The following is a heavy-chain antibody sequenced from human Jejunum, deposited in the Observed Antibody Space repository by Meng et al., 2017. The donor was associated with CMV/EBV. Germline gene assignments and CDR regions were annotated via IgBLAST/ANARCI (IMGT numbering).Heavy chain of an antibody. J-gene: IGHJ6*02. CDR1: GFTFSSYS. CDR3: ARDLHNTYYFGMDV. V-gene: IGHV3-21*01. D-gene: IGHD1-1*01. Sequence: GFTFSSYSMNWVRQAPGKGLEWVSSISSSSTYIYYADSVKGRFTISRDNAKNSLYLQMNSLRAEDTAVYYCARDLHNTYYFGMDVWGQGTTGTVSS. CDR2: ISSSSTYI.